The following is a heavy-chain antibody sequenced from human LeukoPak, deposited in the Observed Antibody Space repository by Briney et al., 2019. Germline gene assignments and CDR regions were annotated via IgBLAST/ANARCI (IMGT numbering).Heavy chain of an antibody. D-gene: IGHD4-17*01. CDR3: ARGSTVMGGAYYFDY. CDR1: GFTFSSYA. J-gene: IGHJ4*02. CDR2: ISYDGSNK. Sequence: GGSLRLSCAASGFTFSSYAMHWVRQAPGKGLEWVAVISYDGSNKYYADSVKGRFTISRDNSKNTLYLQMNSLRAEDTAVYYCARGSTVMGGAYYFDYWGQGTLVTVSS. V-gene: IGHV3-30*04.